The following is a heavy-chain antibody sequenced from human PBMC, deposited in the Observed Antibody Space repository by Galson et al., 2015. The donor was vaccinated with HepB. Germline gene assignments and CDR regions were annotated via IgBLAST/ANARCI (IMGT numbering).Heavy chain of an antibody. Sequence: ETLSLTCAVSGDSTNNDRWWSWVRQPPGEGLEWIGEAYHSGGTNYRPSLKSRVTISVDKSKNQFSLKLTSVTAADTAVYYCARAKEGRGYFDYWGQGTLVTVSS. D-gene: IGHD3-10*01. CDR3: ARAKEGRGYFDY. V-gene: IGHV4-4*02. CDR2: AYHSGGT. CDR1: GDSTNNDRW. J-gene: IGHJ4*02.